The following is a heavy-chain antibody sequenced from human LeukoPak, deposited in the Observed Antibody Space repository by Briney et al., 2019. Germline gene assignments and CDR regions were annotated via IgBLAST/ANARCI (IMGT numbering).Heavy chain of an antibody. CDR3: ARLTQDIVVVVAATGWFDP. Sequence: SETLSLTCTVSGGSISSYYWSWIRQPPGKGLEWIGYIYYSGSTNYNPSLKSRVTISVDTSKNQFSLKLSSVTAADTAVYYCARLTQDIVVVVAATGWFDPWGQGTLVTVSS. J-gene: IGHJ5*02. V-gene: IGHV4-59*08. CDR1: GGSISSYY. D-gene: IGHD2-15*01. CDR2: IYYSGST.